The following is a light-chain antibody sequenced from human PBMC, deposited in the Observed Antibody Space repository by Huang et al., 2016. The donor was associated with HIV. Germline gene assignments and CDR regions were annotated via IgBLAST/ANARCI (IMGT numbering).Light chain of an antibody. CDR3: QQYGSSPPYT. Sequence: EIVLTQSPGTLSLSPGERATLSCRASQSLGGTFLAWYQQKPGQAPRLLISCVSARAIVIPARFSGSGSGTDFTLTISRLEPEDFAVYYCQQYGSSPPYTFGQGTKLEIK. V-gene: IGKV3-20*01. J-gene: IGKJ2*01. CDR2: CVS. CDR1: QSLGGTF.